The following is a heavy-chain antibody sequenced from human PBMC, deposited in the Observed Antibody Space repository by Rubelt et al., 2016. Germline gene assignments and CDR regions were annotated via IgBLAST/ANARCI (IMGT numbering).Heavy chain of an antibody. D-gene: IGHD1-7*01. J-gene: IGHJ6*02. CDR1: GFTVSSNY. V-gene: IGHV3-53*01. Sequence: SGFTVSSNYMSWVRQAPGKGLEWVSVIYSGGSTYYADSVKGRFTISRDNSKNTLYHQMNSLRAEDTAVYYCARGRELYYYGMDVWGQGTTVTVSS. CDR2: IYSGGST. CDR3: ARGRELYYYGMDV.